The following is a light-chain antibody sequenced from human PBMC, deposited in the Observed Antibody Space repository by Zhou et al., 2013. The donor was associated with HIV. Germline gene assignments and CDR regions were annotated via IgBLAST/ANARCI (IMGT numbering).Light chain of an antibody. CDR2: GAA. J-gene: IGKJ1*01. Sequence: EIAIWQSPGTLSLSPGERATVSCRASQTVSSNLAWYQQKPGQPPRLLIYGAATRATGVPGRFSGSGSGTEFTLSISSLQSEDFAVYYCQFYNNWPPTWTFGQGTNVEMK. CDR3: QFYNNWPPTWT. CDR1: QTVSSN. V-gene: IGKV3-15*01.